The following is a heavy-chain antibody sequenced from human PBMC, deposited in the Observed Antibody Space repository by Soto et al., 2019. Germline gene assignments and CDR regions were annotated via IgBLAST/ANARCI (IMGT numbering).Heavy chain of an antibody. CDR1: GGSISSSNW. Sequence: SETLSLTCAVSGGSISSSNWWSWVRQPPGKGLEWIGEIYHSGSTNYNPSLKSRVTISVDKSKNQFSLKLSSVTAADTAVYYCARDRIMITFGGVIVRRKFDYWGQGTLVTVSS. CDR2: IYHSGST. J-gene: IGHJ4*02. CDR3: ARDRIMITFGGVIVRRKFDY. D-gene: IGHD3-16*02. V-gene: IGHV4-4*02.